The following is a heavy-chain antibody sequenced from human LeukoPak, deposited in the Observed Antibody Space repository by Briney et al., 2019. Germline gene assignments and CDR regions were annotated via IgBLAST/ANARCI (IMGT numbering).Heavy chain of an antibody. CDR3: ARDGLDGSSTSCYGDY. CDR1: ALTFSSYA. D-gene: IGHD2-2*01. V-gene: IGHV3-64*01. J-gene: IGHJ4*02. CDR2: ITSNGGST. Sequence: GGSLTLSCSASALTFSSYAMHCVRQAPGEGLEYVSPITSNGGSTNYANSVKGRLTISRDNSKNTLYLQMGSLRAEDMAVYYCARDGLDGSSTSCYGDYWGQGTLVTVSS.